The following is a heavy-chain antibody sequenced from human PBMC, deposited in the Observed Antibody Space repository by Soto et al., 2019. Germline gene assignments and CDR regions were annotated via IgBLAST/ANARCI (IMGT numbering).Heavy chain of an antibody. CDR3: ARSPLYSSSSGSYYYGMDV. Sequence: SGPTLVNPTQTLTLTGTFSGFSLSTSGMRVSWIRQPPGKALEWLARIDWDDDKFYSTSLKTRLTISKDTSKNQVVLTMTNMDPVDTATYYCARSPLYSSSSGSYYYGMDVWGQGTTVTVSS. V-gene: IGHV2-70*04. CDR2: IDWDDDK. J-gene: IGHJ6*02. CDR1: GFSLSTSGMR. D-gene: IGHD6-6*01.